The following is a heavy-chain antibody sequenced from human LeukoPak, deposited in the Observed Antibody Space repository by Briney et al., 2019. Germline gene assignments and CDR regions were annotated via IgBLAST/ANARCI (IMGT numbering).Heavy chain of an antibody. V-gene: IGHV1-69*05. Sequence: ASVKVSCKASGGTFTSYAISWVRQAPGQGLEWMGGIIPIIGTANYAQRFQGRVTITTDASTSTAYMELSSLRSEDTAVYYCANGAITMRYCDYWGQGNLVTLSS. CDR1: GGTFTSYA. CDR3: ANGAITMRYCDY. J-gene: IGHJ4*02. D-gene: IGHD3-22*01. CDR2: IIPIIGTA.